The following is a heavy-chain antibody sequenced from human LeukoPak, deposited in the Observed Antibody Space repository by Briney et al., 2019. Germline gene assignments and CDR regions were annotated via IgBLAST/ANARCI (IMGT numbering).Heavy chain of an antibody. V-gene: IGHV4-30-4*01. CDR1: GGSISSGDYF. J-gene: IGHJ5*02. CDR3: AGSRTGGWFDP. Sequence: KASQTLSLTCTVSGGSISSGDYFWSWIRQPPGKGLEWIGYIYNSENTYYNPSLKSRVTISVDMSKNQFSLKLSSVTAADTAVYYCAGSRTGGWFDPWGQGTLVTVSS. CDR2: IYNSENT. D-gene: IGHD1-14*01.